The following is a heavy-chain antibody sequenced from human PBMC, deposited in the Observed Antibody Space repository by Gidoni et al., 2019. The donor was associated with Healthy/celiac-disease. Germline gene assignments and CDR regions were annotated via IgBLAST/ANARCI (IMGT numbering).Heavy chain of an antibody. J-gene: IGHJ6*02. D-gene: IGHD5-18*01. CDR1: GGSISSYY. CDR2: IYTSGST. V-gene: IGHV4-4*07. CDR3: ARGNFKGYSYGYYYGMDV. Sequence: QVQLQESGPGLVQPSETLSLTCTVSGGSISSYYWSWIRQPAGKGLEWIGRIYTSGSTNYNPSLKSRVTMSVDTSKNQFSLKLSSVTAADTAVYYCARGNFKGYSYGYYYGMDVWGQGTTVTVSS.